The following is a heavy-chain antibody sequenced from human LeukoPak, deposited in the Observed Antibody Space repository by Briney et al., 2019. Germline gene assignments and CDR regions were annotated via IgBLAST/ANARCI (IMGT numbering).Heavy chain of an antibody. J-gene: IGHJ5*02. CDR1: GYTFTGYY. D-gene: IGHD3-9*01. CDR3: ARASDYDILTGANWFDP. Sequence: ASVKVSCKASGYTFTGYYMHWVRQAPGQGLEWMGWINPNSGGTNYAQKFQGRVTMTRDTSISAAYMELSRLRSDDTAVYYCARASDYDILTGANWFDPWGQGTLVTVSS. CDR2: INPNSGGT. V-gene: IGHV1-2*02.